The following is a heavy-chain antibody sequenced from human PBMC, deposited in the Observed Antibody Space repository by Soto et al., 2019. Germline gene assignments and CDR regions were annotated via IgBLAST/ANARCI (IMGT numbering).Heavy chain of an antibody. CDR1: GGTFSSYT. CDR2: IIPILGIA. Sequence: APVKVSCKASGGTFSSYTISWVRQAPGQGLEWMGRIIPILGIANYAQKFQGRVTITADKSTSTAYMELSSLRSEDTAVYYCARGYCSGGSCQYYYYYYGMDVWGQGTTVTVSS. V-gene: IGHV1-69*02. CDR3: ARGYCSGGSCQYYYYYYGMDV. J-gene: IGHJ6*02. D-gene: IGHD2-15*01.